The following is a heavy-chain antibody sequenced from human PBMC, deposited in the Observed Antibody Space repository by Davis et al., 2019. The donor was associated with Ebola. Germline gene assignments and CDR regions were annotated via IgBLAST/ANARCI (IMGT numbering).Heavy chain of an antibody. CDR2: INHSGST. Sequence: SETLSLTCAVYGGSFSGYYWNWIRQPPGKGLEWIGEINHSGSTNYNPSLKSRVTISVDTSKNQFSLKLSSVTAADTAVYYCARVVFVAGATPSWYFDLWGRGTLVTVSP. V-gene: IGHV4-34*01. CDR3: ARVVFVAGATPSWYFDL. CDR1: GGSFSGYY. J-gene: IGHJ2*01. D-gene: IGHD2-15*01.